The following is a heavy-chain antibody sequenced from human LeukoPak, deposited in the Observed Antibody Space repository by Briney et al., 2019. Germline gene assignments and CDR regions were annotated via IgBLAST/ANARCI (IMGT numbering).Heavy chain of an antibody. J-gene: IGHJ4*02. CDR1: GGSISTTNW. CDR2: VHLSGRT. Sequence: SETLCLTCGVSGGSISTTNWWTWVRQPPGEGLEWIGEVHLSGRTHYNPSLESRVTMSVDMSENNISLRLTSVTAADTAVYYCAREGGPYRPLDYSGQGTLVTVSS. CDR3: AREGGPYRPLDY. V-gene: IGHV4-4*02.